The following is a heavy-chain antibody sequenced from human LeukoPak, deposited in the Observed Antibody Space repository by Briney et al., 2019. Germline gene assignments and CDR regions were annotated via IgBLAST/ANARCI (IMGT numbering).Heavy chain of an antibody. V-gene: IGHV4-59*01. CDR3: ARGVYIAAAQYGY. J-gene: IGHJ4*02. CDR1: GGSTSSYY. CDR2: IYYSGTT. Sequence: SETLSLTCTVSGGSTSSYYWNWIRQPPGKGLEWIGYIYYSGTTNYNPSLKSRVTISVDTSKNQFSLKLSSVTAADTAVYYCARGVYIAAAQYGYWGQGTLVTVSS. D-gene: IGHD6-13*01.